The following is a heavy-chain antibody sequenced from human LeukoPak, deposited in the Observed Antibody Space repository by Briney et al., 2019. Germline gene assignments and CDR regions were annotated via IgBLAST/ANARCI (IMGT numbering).Heavy chain of an antibody. CDR1: GYTFTSYG. J-gene: IGHJ3*02. CDR3: ARFGIWFAFDI. Sequence: ASVKVSCKTSGYTFTSYGISWVRQAPGQGLEWMGWINTNTGNPTYAQGFTGRFVFSLDTSVSTAYLQISSLKAEDTAVYYCARFGIWFAFDIWGQGTMVTVSS. V-gene: IGHV7-4-1*02. D-gene: IGHD1-14*01. CDR2: INTNTGNP.